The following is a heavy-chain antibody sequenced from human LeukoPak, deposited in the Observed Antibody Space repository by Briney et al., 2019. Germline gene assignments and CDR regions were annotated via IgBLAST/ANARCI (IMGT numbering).Heavy chain of an antibody. Sequence: SETLSLTCTVSGGSISSSSYYWGWIHQPPGKGLDWIGSVYYSGSTYYNPSLKSRVTISVDTSKNQFSLKLSSVTAADTAVYYCARRSISHYYYMDVWGKGTTVTVSS. CDR2: VYYSGST. CDR1: GGSISSSSYY. J-gene: IGHJ6*03. CDR3: ARRSISHYYYMDV. V-gene: IGHV4-39*01.